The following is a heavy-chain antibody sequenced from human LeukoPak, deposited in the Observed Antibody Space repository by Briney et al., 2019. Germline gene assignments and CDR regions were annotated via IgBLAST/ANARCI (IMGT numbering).Heavy chain of an antibody. CDR3: ARYASGSYYWFDP. J-gene: IGHJ5*02. CDR2: IHDSGST. Sequence: SGTLSLTCAVSGASITSTYWSTWVRQAPGKGLEWIGEIHDSGSTNYNPSLKSRVTISVDTSKSQFSLKLSSVTTADTALYYCARYASGSYYWFDPWGQGTLVTVSS. D-gene: IGHD3-10*01. V-gene: IGHV4-4*02. CDR1: GASITSTYW.